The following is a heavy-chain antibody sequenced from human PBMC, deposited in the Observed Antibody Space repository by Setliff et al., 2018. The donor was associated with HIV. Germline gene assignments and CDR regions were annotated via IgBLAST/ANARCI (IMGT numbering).Heavy chain of an antibody. D-gene: IGHD3-22*01. CDR2: IYPGDSDT. J-gene: IGHJ3*02. V-gene: IGHV5-51*01. CDR1: GYSFTTYW. Sequence: GESLKISCKGSGYSFTTYWIGWVRQIPGKGLEWMGIIYPGDSDTRYSPSFQGQVTISADKSISAAYLQWSNLKASDTAMYYCARRYYYDSSGYYYPYDAFDIWGQGTMVTVS. CDR3: ARRYYYDSSGYYYPYDAFDI.